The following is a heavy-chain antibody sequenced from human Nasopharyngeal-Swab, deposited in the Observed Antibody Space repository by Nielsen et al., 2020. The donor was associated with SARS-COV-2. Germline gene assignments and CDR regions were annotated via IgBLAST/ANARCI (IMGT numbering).Heavy chain of an antibody. V-gene: IGHV3-30*03. CDR1: GFTFNSHG. J-gene: IGHJ6*02. D-gene: IGHD5-12*01. CDR3: ARDTSVDIVLLYYGMDV. Sequence: GGSLRLSCAASGFTFNSHGLHWVRQAPGQGLAWVAVISFDGSTKYYADSVKGRFTISRDSSKNTLYLQMNSLRAEDTAVYYCARDTSVDIVLLYYGMDVWGQGTTVTVSS. CDR2: ISFDGSTK.